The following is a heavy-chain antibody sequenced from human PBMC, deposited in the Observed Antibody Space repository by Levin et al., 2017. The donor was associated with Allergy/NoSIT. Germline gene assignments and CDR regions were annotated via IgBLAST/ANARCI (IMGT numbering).Heavy chain of an antibody. V-gene: IGHV3-49*03. Sequence: SCTASGFTFRDYAMTWFRRAPGKGLEWVGFIGSKGYGETTEYAASVKGRFSLSRDDSNRIAYLQMNSLKTDDTAIYYCTRVSGYDSSAYLVDWGQGTLVTVSS. D-gene: IGHD3-22*01. CDR1: GFTFRDYA. CDR2: IGSKGYGETT. J-gene: IGHJ4*02. CDR3: TRVSGYDSSAYLVD.